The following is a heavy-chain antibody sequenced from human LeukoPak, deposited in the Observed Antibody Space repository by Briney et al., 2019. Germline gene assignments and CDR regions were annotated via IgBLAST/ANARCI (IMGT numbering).Heavy chain of an antibody. CDR2: IIPIFGTA. Sequence: VASVKVSCKASGGTFSSYANSWVRQAPGQGLEWMGGIIPIFGTANYAQKFQGRVTITADESTSTAYMELSSLRSEDTAVYYCARARGSGGDAFDIWGQGTMVTVSS. D-gene: IGHD3-10*01. CDR3: ARARGSGGDAFDI. V-gene: IGHV1-69*13. J-gene: IGHJ3*02. CDR1: GGTFSSYA.